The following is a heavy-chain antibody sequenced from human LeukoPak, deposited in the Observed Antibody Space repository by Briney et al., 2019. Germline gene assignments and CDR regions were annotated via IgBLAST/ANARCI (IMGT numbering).Heavy chain of an antibody. Sequence: ASVTVSCKPSGYTFTAYYMHWVRQAPGQGLEWMGWINPNSGDTDYAQTFQGRVTMTRDTSISTAYMELSSLTSDDTAVYFCARESPPDYWGQGTLITVSS. CDR1: GYTFTAYY. J-gene: IGHJ4*02. CDR3: ARESPPDY. V-gene: IGHV1-2*02. CDR2: INPNSGDT.